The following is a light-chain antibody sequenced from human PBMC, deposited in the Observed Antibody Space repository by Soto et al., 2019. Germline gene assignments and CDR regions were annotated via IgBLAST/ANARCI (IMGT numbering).Light chain of an antibody. V-gene: IGKV3-20*01. CDR3: QQYGSSPLT. Sequence: EIVVTQSPGTLSLSPGERATLSCRASRSVSSSYLAWYQQKPGQAPRLLIYGASSRATGIPDRFSGSGSGIDLTLTISRLEAEDFEVYYWQQYGSSPLTFGGGTKVEIK. CDR2: GAS. J-gene: IGKJ4*01. CDR1: RSVSSSY.